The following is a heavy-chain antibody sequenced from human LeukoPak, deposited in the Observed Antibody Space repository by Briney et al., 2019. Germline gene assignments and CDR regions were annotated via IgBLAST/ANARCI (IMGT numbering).Heavy chain of an antibody. V-gene: IGHV1-18*01. J-gene: IGHJ4*02. Sequence: GASVNVSCKASGYTFTSYGFNWVRQAPGQGLEWLGWISGYNGNTEYAPKVQGRVTMTTDTSTNTAYMELRSLGSDDTAVYYCARDLLTGNTGDYWGQGTLITVSA. CDR2: ISGYNGNT. CDR1: GYTFTSYG. CDR3: ARDLLTGNTGDY. D-gene: IGHD1-7*01.